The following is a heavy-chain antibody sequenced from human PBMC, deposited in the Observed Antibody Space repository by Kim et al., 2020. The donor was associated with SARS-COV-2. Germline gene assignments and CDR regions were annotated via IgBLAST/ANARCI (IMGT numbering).Heavy chain of an antibody. V-gene: IGHV3-23*01. CDR2: ITSSGGNT. Sequence: GGSLRLSCVASRFTFNNYAMTWVRQTPEKGLEWVSSITSSGGNTFYADSVKGRFTISRDNFKNTLFLEMNGLRREDTAIYYCAKDRGRFCATVCAPDAFDMWSQGTVVTVSS. CDR1: RFTFNNYA. D-gene: IGHD2-15*01. CDR3: AKDRGRFCATVCAPDAFDM. J-gene: IGHJ3*02.